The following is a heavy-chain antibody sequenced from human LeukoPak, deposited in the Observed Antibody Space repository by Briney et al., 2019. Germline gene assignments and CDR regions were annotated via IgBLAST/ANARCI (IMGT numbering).Heavy chain of an antibody. V-gene: IGHV3-33*06. D-gene: IGHD3-22*01. CDR3: AKEPPYYDSSGYYPIDY. J-gene: IGHJ4*02. Sequence: GGSLRLSCAASGFTVSSYGMHWVRQAPGKGLEWVAVIWYDGSNEYYADFVKGRFTISRDNSKNTLYLQMNSLRAEDTAVYYCAKEPPYYDSSGYYPIDYWGQGTLVTVSS. CDR2: IWYDGSNE. CDR1: GFTVSSYG.